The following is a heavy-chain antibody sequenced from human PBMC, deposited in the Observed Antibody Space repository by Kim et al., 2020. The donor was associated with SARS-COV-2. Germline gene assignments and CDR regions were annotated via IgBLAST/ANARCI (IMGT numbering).Heavy chain of an antibody. CDR3: ARAPSSSSSD. Sequence: GGSLRLSCAASGFTVSSDYMSWARQAPGKGLEWVSVIYSSGSTYYADSVKGRFTISRHESRNTVYLQMNSLRPEDTAVYYCARAPSSSSSDWGRGTLVRVSS. D-gene: IGHD6-13*01. V-gene: IGHV3-53*04. CDR1: GFTVSSDY. J-gene: IGHJ4*02. CDR2: IYSSGST.